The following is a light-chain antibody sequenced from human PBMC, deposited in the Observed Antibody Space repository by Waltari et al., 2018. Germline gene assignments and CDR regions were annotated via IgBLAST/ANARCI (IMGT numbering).Light chain of an antibody. CDR2: SAS. J-gene: IGKJ4*01. Sequence: DIQMTQSPSFLSASVGDTVTITCRASQAISDYLAWYQQQAGKTPRLLVFSASTLQSGVPSRFSGSGSGTDFSLTISNLQPEDVATYFCQKYDRAPFTFGSGTKIDVK. CDR3: QKYDRAPFT. V-gene: IGKV1-27*01. CDR1: QAISDY.